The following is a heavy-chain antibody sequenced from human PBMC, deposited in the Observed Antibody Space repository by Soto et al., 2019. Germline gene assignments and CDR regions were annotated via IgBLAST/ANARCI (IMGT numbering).Heavy chain of an antibody. D-gene: IGHD3-3*01. CDR3: AKNNPPKEFLELFPHYYLDV. J-gene: IGHJ6*03. CDR2: LSGSGHST. Sequence: EVLLLESGGGFAQPGGSLRVSCTASGFTFKNYAMSWARQAPGKGLEWVAGLSGSGHSTFYADSVKGRFTISRDNSKNTLFLQMDSLRDEDTAMYFCAKNNPPKEFLELFPHYYLDVWGKGTTVTVSS. CDR1: GFTFKNYA. V-gene: IGHV3-23*01.